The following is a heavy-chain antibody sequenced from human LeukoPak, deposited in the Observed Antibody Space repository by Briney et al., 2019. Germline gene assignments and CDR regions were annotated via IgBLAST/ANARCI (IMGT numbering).Heavy chain of an antibody. V-gene: IGHV3-30-3*01. CDR3: ARDRAVATPLTYYYYYGMDV. Sequence: GGSLRLSCAASGFTFSSYAMHWVRQAPGKGLEWVAVISYDGSNKYYADSVKGRFTISRDNSKNTLYLQMNSLRAEDPAVYYCARDRAVATPLTYYYYYGMDVWGQGTTVTVSS. CDR1: GFTFSSYA. CDR2: ISYDGSNK. D-gene: IGHD5-12*01. J-gene: IGHJ6*02.